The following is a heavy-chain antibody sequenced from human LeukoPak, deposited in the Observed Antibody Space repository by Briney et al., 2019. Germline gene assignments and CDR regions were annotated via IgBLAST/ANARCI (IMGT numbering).Heavy chain of an antibody. V-gene: IGHV1-18*01. CDR2: ISAYNGNT. D-gene: IGHD1-1*01. Sequence: ASVKVSCKASGYTFTSYGISWVRQAPGHGLEWMEWISAYNGNTNYAQKLQGRVTMTTDTSTSTAYMELRSLRSDDTAVYYCARGANWNDLVGAPDVWGQGTTVTVSS. J-gene: IGHJ6*02. CDR3: ARGANWNDLVGAPDV. CDR1: GYTFTSYG.